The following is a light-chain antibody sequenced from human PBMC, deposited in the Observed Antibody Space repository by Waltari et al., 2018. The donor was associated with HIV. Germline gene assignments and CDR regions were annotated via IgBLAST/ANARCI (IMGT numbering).Light chain of an antibody. CDR3: QQCATSPWT. J-gene: IGKJ1*01. CDR2: GAS. Sequence: LTPSPGTLSLSPGDSAILSCRASQSGSANFLGWYQQRPGQAPRLLVHGASRRATATPARFSCGGSGTDFTLIISRLQPEDFAVYYCQQCATSPWTFGQGTTV. CDR1: QSGSANF. V-gene: IGKV3-20*01.